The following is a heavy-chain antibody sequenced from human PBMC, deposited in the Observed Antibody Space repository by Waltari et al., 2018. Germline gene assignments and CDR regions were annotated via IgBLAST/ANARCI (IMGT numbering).Heavy chain of an antibody. D-gene: IGHD6-6*01. CDR3: ARAARGYYYGMDV. Sequence: QVQLQESGPGLVKPSETLSLPCTVSGGSISSYYWSWSRQPPGKGLEWIGYIYYSGSTNYNPSLKSRVTISVDTSKNQFSLKLSSVTAADTAVYYCARAARGYYYGMDVWGQGTTVTVSS. J-gene: IGHJ6*02. CDR1: GGSISSYY. V-gene: IGHV4-59*01. CDR2: IYYSGST.